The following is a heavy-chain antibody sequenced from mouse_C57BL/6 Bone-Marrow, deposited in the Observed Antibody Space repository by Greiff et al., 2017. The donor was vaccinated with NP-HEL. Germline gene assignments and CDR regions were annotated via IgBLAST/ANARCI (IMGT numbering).Heavy chain of an antibody. CDR1: GYTFTSYG. J-gene: IGHJ2*01. D-gene: IGHD2-4*01. Sequence: QVQLQQSGAELARPGASVKLSCKASGYTFTSYGISWVKQRTGQGLEWIGEIYPRSGNTYYNEKFKGKATLTADKSSSTAYMELRSLTSEDSAVYVCARGRLRLYYFDYWGQGTTLTVSS. CDR2: IYPRSGNT. V-gene: IGHV1-81*01. CDR3: ARGRLRLYYFDY.